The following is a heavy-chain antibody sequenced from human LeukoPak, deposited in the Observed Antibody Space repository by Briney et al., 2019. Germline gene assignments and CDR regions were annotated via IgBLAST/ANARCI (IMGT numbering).Heavy chain of an antibody. D-gene: IGHD3-22*01. CDR3: AKRGVVIRVILVGFHKEAYYFDS. Sequence: GGSLRLSCAVSGISLSNYDMSWVRQAPGKGLEWVAGLSDSGGRTNYADSVKGRFTISRDNSKNTLYLQMNSLRAEDTAVYFCAKRGVVIRVILVGFHKEAYYFDSWGQGALVTVSS. J-gene: IGHJ4*02. V-gene: IGHV3-23*01. CDR2: LSDSGGRT. CDR1: GISLSNYD.